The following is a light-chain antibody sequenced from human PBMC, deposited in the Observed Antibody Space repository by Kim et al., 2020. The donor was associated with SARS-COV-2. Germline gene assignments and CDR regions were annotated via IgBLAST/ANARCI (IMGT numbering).Light chain of an antibody. J-gene: IGLJ2*01. Sequence: APGKTASITCAADNIESKSVHWYQQKPGQAPVLVISYDSDRPSGIPERLSCSNSDNTATLTISEVEAGDEADYYCQVWDSSSVHRVFGGGTQLTVL. CDR3: QVWDSSSVHRV. CDR1: NIESKS. CDR2: YDS. V-gene: IGLV3-21*04.